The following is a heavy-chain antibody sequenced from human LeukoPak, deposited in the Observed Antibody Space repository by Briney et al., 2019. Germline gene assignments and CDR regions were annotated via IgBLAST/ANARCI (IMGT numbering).Heavy chain of an antibody. Sequence: SETLSLTCTVSGGSISGSSYYWGWIRQPPGTGLEWIGSIYYSGSTYYNPSLKSRVTISVDTSKNQFSLKLSSVTAADTAVYYCAILAYSSGSYYFDYWGQGTLVTVSS. V-gene: IGHV4-39*01. CDR3: AILAYSSGSYYFDY. D-gene: IGHD6-19*01. CDR2: IYYSGST. CDR1: GGSISGSSYY. J-gene: IGHJ4*02.